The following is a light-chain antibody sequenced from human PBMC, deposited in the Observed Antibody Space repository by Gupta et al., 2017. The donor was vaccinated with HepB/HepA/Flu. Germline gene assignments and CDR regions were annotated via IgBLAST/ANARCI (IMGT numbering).Light chain of an antibody. CDR2: GAS. CDR3: QQDNNLAA. Sequence: EIVMTQSPATLSVSPGERATLSCRASQSVSSNLAWYQQKPGQAPRLLIYGASTRATGIPDRFSGSGSGKEFTLTSSRLQSEDFAVYYWQQDNNLAAFGQGTKVEIK. CDR1: QSVSSN. V-gene: IGKV3-15*01. J-gene: IGKJ1*01.